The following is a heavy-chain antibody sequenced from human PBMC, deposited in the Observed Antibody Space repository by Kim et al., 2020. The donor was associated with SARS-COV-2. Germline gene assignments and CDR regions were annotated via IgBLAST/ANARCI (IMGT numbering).Heavy chain of an antibody. V-gene: IGHV3-9*01. D-gene: IGHD2-21*01. CDR1: GVLFSDYA. CDR2: ITWNGGTF. J-gene: IGHJ6*02. Sequence: GGSLRLSCAASGVLFSDYAMHWVQQSPGKGLEWVSSITWNGGTFAYADSVKGRFIISRDNAKNALYLQMNSVRTEDTALYFCAKSLYFYGIDVWGQGTTVTVS. CDR3: AKSLYFYGIDV.